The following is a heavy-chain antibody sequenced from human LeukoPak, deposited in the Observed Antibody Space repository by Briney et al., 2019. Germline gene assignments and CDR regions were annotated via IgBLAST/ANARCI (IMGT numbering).Heavy chain of an antibody. CDR1: GGSISSSNW. CDR2: IYHSGST. V-gene: IGHV4-4*02. D-gene: IGHD3-3*01. CDR3: ARDQYFDFWSSTATPYYFDY. Sequence: PSETLSLTCAVSGGSISSSNWWSWVRQPPGKGLEWIGEIYHSGSTNYNPSLKSRVTISVDKSKNQFSLKLSSVTAADTAVYYCARDQYFDFWSSTATPYYFDYRGQGTLVTVSS. J-gene: IGHJ4*02.